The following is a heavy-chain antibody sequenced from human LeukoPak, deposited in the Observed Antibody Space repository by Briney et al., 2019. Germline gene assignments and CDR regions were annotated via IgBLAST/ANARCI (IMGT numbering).Heavy chain of an antibody. J-gene: IGHJ6*03. CDR2: IIPIFGTA. D-gene: IGHD4-11*01. CDR3: ARGLDSTVRLYYYYYYMDV. CDR1: GYTFTSYD. V-gene: IGHV1-69*13. Sequence: SVKVSCKASGYTFTSYDINWVRQATGQGLEWMGGIIPIFGTANYAQKFQGRVTITADESTSTAYMELSSLRSEDTAVYYCARGLDSTVRLYYYYYYMDVWGKGTTVTVSS.